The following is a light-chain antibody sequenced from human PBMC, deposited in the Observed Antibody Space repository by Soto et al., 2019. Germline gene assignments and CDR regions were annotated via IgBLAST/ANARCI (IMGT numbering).Light chain of an antibody. CDR1: QSIGSW. CDR2: DGT. J-gene: IGKJ1*01. Sequence: DIQMTQSPSTLSASVGDRVTITCWASQSIGSWLAWHQQKPGKAPKLLIYDGTYLESGVPSRFSGSGSGTEFTLTISSLQPDDSATYYCQQYESHSETFGQGTK. CDR3: QQYESHSET. V-gene: IGKV1-5*01.